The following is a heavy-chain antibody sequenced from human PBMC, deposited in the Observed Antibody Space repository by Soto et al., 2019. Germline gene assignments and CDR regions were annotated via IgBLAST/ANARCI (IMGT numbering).Heavy chain of an antibody. CDR2: ISAHNGNT. D-gene: IGHD1-26*01. CDR3: ASGRYGDY. CDR1: GYTFTSYG. J-gene: IGHJ4*02. Sequence: QVHLVQSGAEVKKPGASVKVSCKGSGYTFTSYGITWVRQAPGQGLEWMGWISAHNGNTDYAQKLQGRVTVTRDTSTSTAYMELRCLRSDDTAVYYFASGRYGDYWGQGALVTVSS. V-gene: IGHV1-18*01.